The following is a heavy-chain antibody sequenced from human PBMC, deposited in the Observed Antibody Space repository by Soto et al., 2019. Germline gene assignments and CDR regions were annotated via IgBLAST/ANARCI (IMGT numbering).Heavy chain of an antibody. J-gene: IGHJ3*02. CDR1: GYTFTSYD. D-gene: IGHD3-9*01. CDR2: MNPNSGNT. CDR3: ASYYDILTGYYNGDALDI. Sequence: ASVKVSCKASGYTFTSYDINWVRQATGQGLEWMGWMNPNSGNTGYAQKFQGRVTMTRNTSISTAYMELSSLRSEDTAVYYCASYYDILTGYYNGDALDIWGQGTMITVSS. V-gene: IGHV1-8*01.